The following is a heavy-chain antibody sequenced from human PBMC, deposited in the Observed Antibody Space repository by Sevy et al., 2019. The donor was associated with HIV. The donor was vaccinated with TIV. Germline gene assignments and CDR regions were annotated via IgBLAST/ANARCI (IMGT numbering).Heavy chain of an antibody. CDR1: GGSISSYY. D-gene: IGHD3-3*01. CDR2: IYYSGST. V-gene: IGHV4-59*01. Sequence: SETLSLTCTVSGGSISSYYWSWIRQPPGKGLEWIGYIYYSGSTNYNPSLKSRVTISVDTSKNQFSLKLSSVTAADTAVYYCARGGAIYDFWSGYPYYYYYGMDVWGQGTTATVSS. CDR3: ARGGAIYDFWSGYPYYYYYGMDV. J-gene: IGHJ6*02.